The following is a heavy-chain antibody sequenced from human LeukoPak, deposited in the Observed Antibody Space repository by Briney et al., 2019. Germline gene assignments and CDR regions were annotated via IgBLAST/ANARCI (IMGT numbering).Heavy chain of an antibody. D-gene: IGHD1-26*01. J-gene: IGHJ3*02. CDR3: AKGIVGASGGDAFDI. CDR2: IYRGGRT. V-gene: IGHV3-66*01. CDR1: GFTVSSNY. Sequence: PGGSLRLSCEASGFTVSSNYMSWVRQAPGKGLECVSLIYRGGRTYYADSVKSRVTISRDNSKNTLCRQMNGLRAEDTAVYYCAKGIVGASGGDAFDIWGQGTMVTVSS.